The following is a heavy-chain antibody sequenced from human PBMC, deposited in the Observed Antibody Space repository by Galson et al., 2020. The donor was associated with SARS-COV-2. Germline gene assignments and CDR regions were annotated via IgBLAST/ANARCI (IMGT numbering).Heavy chain of an antibody. CDR3: ARLSKLSVPTEYYFDH. J-gene: IGHJ4*02. V-gene: IGHV4-39*01. CDR2: IYYTETT. CDR1: GGSISSSDYY. Sequence: SETLSLTCTVSGGSISSSDYYWGWIRQPPGKGLEWIANIYYTETTYYNPSLDSRFTISVDTSKNQFSLEVASVTAADTAMYYCARLSKLSVPTEYYFDHWGQGTLVTVSS. D-gene: IGHD4-4*01.